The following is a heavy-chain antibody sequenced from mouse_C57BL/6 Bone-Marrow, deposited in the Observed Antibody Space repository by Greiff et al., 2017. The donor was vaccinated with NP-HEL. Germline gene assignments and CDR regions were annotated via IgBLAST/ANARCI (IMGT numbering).Heavy chain of an antibody. CDR2: IWGGGST. Sequence: VKLMESGPGLVAPSQSLSITCTVSGFSLTSYGVDWVRQPPGKGLEWLGVIWGGGSTNYNSALMSRLSISKDNSKSQVFLKMNSLQTDDTAMYYCAKSSNWEGGSYAMDYWGQGTSVTVSS. J-gene: IGHJ4*01. CDR3: AKSSNWEGGSYAMDY. CDR1: GFSLTSYG. V-gene: IGHV2-9*01. D-gene: IGHD4-1*02.